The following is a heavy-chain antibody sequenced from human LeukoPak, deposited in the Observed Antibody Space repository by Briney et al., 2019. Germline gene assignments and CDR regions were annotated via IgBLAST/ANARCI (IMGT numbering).Heavy chain of an antibody. CDR3: ARWGSMGLAGWFDP. V-gene: IGHV3-7*01. CDR1: GFTFSSYW. CDR2: IKQDGSEK. Sequence: GGSLRLSCAASGFTFSSYWMSWVRQAPGKGLEWVANIKQDGSEKYYVDSVKGRFTISRDNAKNSLYLQMNSLRAEDTAVYYCARWGSMGLAGWFDPWGQGTLVTVSS. J-gene: IGHJ5*02. D-gene: IGHD3-16*01.